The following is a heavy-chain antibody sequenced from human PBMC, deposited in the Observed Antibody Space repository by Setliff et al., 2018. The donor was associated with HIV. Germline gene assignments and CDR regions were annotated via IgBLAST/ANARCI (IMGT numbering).Heavy chain of an antibody. CDR1: GFAFSTFD. J-gene: IGHJ4*03. Sequence: GGSLRLSCVASGFAFSTFDMNWVRQAPGKGLEWVSSISSSSSYIYYANSVKGRFTISRDNSKNTLYLQMNSLRVEDPAVYHCARSPQGGYFDYWGQGTLVTVSS. CDR3: ARSPQGGYFDY. CDR2: ISSSSSYI. V-gene: IGHV3-21*04.